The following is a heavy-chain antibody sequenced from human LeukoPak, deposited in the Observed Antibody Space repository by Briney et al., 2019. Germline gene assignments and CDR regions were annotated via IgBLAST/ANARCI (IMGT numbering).Heavy chain of an antibody. CDR3: ARPRENCYSPSCADGFDI. CDR1: GGSFSDYY. CDR2: INHSGST. V-gene: IGHV4-34*01. Sequence: SDTLSLTCAVSGGSFSDYYWSWIRQPPGKGLEWIAEINHSGSTNYNPSLMARVSISVDTSKNWLSLNLRSVTAADTAVYYCARPRENCYSPSCADGFDIWGQGTVVTVSS. D-gene: IGHD2/OR15-2a*01. J-gene: IGHJ3*02.